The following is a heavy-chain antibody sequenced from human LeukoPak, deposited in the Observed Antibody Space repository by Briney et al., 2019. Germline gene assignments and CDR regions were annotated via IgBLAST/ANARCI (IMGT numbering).Heavy chain of an antibody. CDR2: INPNSGGT. V-gene: IGHV1-2*02. J-gene: IGHJ4*02. CDR3: AREPFDDILTGSDY. D-gene: IGHD3-9*01. CDR1: GYTFTGYY. Sequence: ASVTVSCKASGYTFTGYYMHWVRQAPGQGLEWMGWINPNSGGTNYAQKVQGRVTMTRDTSISTAYMELSGLRSDDTAVYYCAREPFDDILTGSDYWGQGTLVTVSS.